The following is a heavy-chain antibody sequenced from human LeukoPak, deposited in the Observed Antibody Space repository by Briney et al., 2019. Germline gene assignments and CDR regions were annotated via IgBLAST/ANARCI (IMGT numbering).Heavy chain of an antibody. V-gene: IGHV4-59*08. Sequence: SETLSLTCTVSGGSISSYYWSWIRQPPGKGLEWIGYIYYSGSTNYNPSLKSRVTISVDTSKNHFSLKLSSVTAADTAVYYCARLTSSSSGSSFDYWGQGTLVTVSS. CDR1: GGSISSYY. CDR2: IYYSGST. D-gene: IGHD6-13*01. CDR3: ARLTSSSSGSSFDY. J-gene: IGHJ4*02.